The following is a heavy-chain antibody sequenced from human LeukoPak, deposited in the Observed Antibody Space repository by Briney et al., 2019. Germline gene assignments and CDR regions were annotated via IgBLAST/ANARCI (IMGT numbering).Heavy chain of an antibody. Sequence: ASVKVSCKASGYTFTNYYMHWVRQAPGQGLEWMGIINPRGGSTSYAQKFQGRVTMTRDTSTNTVYMDLSSLRSEDTAVYYCARQIGPIQLHLWGSAFDYWGQGTLVTVSS. CDR2: INPRGGST. D-gene: IGHD5-18*01. CDR1: GYTFTNYY. CDR3: ARQIGPIQLHLWGSAFDY. V-gene: IGHV1-46*01. J-gene: IGHJ4*02.